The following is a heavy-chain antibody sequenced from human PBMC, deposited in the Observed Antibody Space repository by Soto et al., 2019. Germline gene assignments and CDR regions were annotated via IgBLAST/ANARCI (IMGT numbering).Heavy chain of an antibody. CDR1: GGSISGSPHS. V-gene: IGHV4-39*07. Sequence: SETLSLTCTVPGGSISGSPHSWGWIRQPPGKGLEWLGEINHSGSTNYNPSLKSRVTISVDTSKNRFSLKLSSVTAADTAVYYCARGGGYYYYMDVWGKGTTVTVSS. CDR3: ARGGGYYYYMDV. J-gene: IGHJ6*03. D-gene: IGHD3-10*01. CDR2: INHSGST.